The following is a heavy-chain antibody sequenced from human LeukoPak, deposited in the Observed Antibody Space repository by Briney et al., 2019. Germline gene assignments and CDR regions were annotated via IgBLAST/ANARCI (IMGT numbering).Heavy chain of an antibody. Sequence: PGGSLRLSCAASGFTFSSYSMNWVRQAPGKGLEWVSSISSSSSYIYYADSVKGRFTISRDNAKNSLYLQMNSLRAEDTAVYYCAGAGGDGYNPNTYWGQGTLVTVSS. V-gene: IGHV3-21*01. CDR3: AGAGGDGYNPNTY. CDR2: ISSSSSYI. CDR1: GFTFSSYS. J-gene: IGHJ4*02. D-gene: IGHD5-24*01.